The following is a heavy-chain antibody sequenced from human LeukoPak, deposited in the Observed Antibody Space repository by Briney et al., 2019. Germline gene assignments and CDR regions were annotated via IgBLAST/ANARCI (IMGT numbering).Heavy chain of an antibody. Sequence: GASVKVSCKASGYTFTCYYLHWVRQAPGQGLDWMGIINPSGGSPNYAQKFQGRVTMTRDTSTSTVYMELRSLRSAGPALYYCAREFVGGRSGELGYWGQGTLVTVSS. CDR3: AREFVGGRSGELGY. J-gene: IGHJ4*02. V-gene: IGHV1-46*01. CDR2: INPSGGSP. CDR1: GYTFTCYY. D-gene: IGHD3-10*01.